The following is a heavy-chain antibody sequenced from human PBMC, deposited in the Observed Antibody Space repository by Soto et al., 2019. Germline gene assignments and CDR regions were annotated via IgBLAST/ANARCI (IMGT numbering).Heavy chain of an antibody. Sequence: QVQLVESGGGVVQPGRSLRLSCAASGFTFSSYAMHWVRQAPGKGLEWVAVISYDGSNKYYADSVKGRFTISRDNSKNTLYLQMNSLRAEDMAVYYCARARMGGNWFDPWGQGTLVTVSS. CDR1: GFTFSSYA. CDR3: ARARMGGNWFDP. CDR2: ISYDGSNK. V-gene: IGHV3-30-3*01. J-gene: IGHJ5*02. D-gene: IGHD3-16*01.